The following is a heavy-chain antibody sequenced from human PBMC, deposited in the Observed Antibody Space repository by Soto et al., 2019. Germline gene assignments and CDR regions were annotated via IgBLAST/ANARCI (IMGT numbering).Heavy chain of an antibody. CDR1: GFSLSTSGVG. Sequence: QITLKESGPTLVKPTQPLTLTCTFSGFSLSTSGVGVGWIRQPPGKALEWLALIYWDDDKRYSPSLKSSLTSPQDTSKNPVGLTMTTRDPVDTAAYYCAPVGDCISFSCGNWFGPWGQGTLVTVSS. J-gene: IGHJ5*02. CDR3: APVGDCISFSCGNWFGP. V-gene: IGHV2-5*02. CDR2: IYWDDDK. D-gene: IGHD2-2*01.